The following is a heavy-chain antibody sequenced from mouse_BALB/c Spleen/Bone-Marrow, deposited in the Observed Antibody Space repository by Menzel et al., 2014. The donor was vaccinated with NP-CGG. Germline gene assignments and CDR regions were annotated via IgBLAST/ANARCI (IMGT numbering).Heavy chain of an antibody. CDR1: GYTFTNYW. D-gene: IGHD2-1*01. Sequence: VQGVESGAELAKPGASVKMSCKASGYTFTNYWMHWVKQRPGQGLEWIGYINPSTGYTEYNQKFKDKATLTADESSSTAYMQLSSLTSEDSAVYYCARKGYGNYHYYAMDYWGQGTSVTVSS. CDR2: INPSTGYT. J-gene: IGHJ4*01. V-gene: IGHV1-7*01. CDR3: ARKGYGNYHYYAMDY.